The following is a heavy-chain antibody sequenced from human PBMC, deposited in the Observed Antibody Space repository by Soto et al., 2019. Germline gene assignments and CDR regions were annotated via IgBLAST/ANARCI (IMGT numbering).Heavy chain of an antibody. CDR3: ARDQQWLVRFYFDF. Sequence: QVQLVESGGGVVQPGNSLRLSCAASGFTFSSYGMHWVRQAPGKGLEWVAVIWYDRSNKYYADSVKGRFTISRDNSKNTLYLQMNSLRAEDTAVYYCARDQQWLVRFYFDFWGQGPWSPSPQ. D-gene: IGHD6-19*01. V-gene: IGHV3-33*01. CDR2: IWYDRSNK. CDR1: GFTFSSYG. J-gene: IGHJ4*02.